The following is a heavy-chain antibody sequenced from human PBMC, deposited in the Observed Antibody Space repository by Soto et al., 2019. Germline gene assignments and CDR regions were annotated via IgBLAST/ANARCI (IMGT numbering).Heavy chain of an antibody. J-gene: IGHJ6*03. CDR3: ARGSALIHRSSSPNYYYYYYMDV. D-gene: IGHD6-6*01. V-gene: IGHV1-8*01. Sequence: ASVKVSCKASGYTFTSYDINWVRQATGQGLEWMGCMNPNSGNTGYAQKFQGRVTMTRNTSISTAYMELSSLRSEDTAVYYCARGSALIHRSSSPNYYYYYYMDVWGKGTTVTVSS. CDR1: GYTFTSYD. CDR2: MNPNSGNT.